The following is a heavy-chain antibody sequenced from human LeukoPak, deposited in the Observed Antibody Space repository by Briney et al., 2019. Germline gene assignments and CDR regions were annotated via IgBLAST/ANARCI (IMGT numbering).Heavy chain of an antibody. CDR2: IWYDGSNK. CDR1: GFTFSSYG. CDR3: ARDLAGYYDSSGFDY. V-gene: IGHV3-33*01. D-gene: IGHD3-22*01. J-gene: IGHJ4*02. Sequence: QPGGSLRLSCAASGFTFSSYGMHWVRQAPGKGLEWVAVIWYDGSNKYYADSVKGRFTISRDNSKNTLYLQMNSLRAEDTAVYYCARDLAGYYDSSGFDYWGQGTLVTVSS.